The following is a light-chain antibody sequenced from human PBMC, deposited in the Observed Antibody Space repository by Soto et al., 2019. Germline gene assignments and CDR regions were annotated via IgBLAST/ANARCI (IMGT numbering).Light chain of an antibody. CDR1: QSVTIR. J-gene: IGKJ2*01. CDR2: DAS. CDR3: QQYYTYPYT. Sequence: DIQMTQSPSTLSASVGDRVTITCRASQSVTIRLAWYQQKPGKAPKXXIYDASSLESGVPSRFSGSGSETEFTLTISCLQSEDFATYYCQQYYTYPYTFGQGTKVDI. V-gene: IGKV1-5*01.